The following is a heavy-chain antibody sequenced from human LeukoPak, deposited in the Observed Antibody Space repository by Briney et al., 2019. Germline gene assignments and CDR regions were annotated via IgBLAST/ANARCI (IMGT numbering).Heavy chain of an antibody. Sequence: GASVKVSCKASGYTFTGYYSHWVRQAPGQGLEWMGWIHPNSGGTNYAQKFQGRVTMTRDTSISTAYMELSSLRSDDTAVYFCARLASVPGWGQGTLVTVSS. J-gene: IGHJ1*01. CDR2: IHPNSGGT. V-gene: IGHV1-2*02. D-gene: IGHD6-19*01. CDR3: ARLASVPG. CDR1: GYTFTGYY.